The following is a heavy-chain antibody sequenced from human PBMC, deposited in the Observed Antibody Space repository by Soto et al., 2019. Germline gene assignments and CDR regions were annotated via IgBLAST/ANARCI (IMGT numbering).Heavy chain of an antibody. CDR2: ISALNGNT. CDR3: ARVYGSGSYIAFDI. V-gene: IGHV1-18*01. D-gene: IGHD3-10*01. CDR1: GYTFTHYG. J-gene: IGHJ3*02. Sequence: QVQLVQSGAEVRKPGASVKVSCRASGYTFTHYGISWVRQAPGQGLAWMGWISALNGNTKYGENFKDRVTMTTDTSTNTSYLELRSLRSDDTAMYYCARVYGSGSYIAFDIWGQGTMVTVSS.